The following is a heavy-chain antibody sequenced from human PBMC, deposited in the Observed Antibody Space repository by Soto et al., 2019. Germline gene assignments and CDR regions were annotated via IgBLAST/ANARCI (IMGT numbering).Heavy chain of an antibody. V-gene: IGHV1-69*13. D-gene: IGHD3-3*01. CDR3: AREVAVEIFGVVSDYYYGMDV. CDR2: IIPIFGTA. Sequence: SVKVSCKASGGTFSSYAISWVRQAPGQGLEWMGGIIPIFGTANYAQKFQGRVTITADESTSTAYMELSSLRSEDTAVYYCAREVAVEIFGVVSDYYYGMDVWGQGTTVTVSS. CDR1: GGTFSSYA. J-gene: IGHJ6*02.